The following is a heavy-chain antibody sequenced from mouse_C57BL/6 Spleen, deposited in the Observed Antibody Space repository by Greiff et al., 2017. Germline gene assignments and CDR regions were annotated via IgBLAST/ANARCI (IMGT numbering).Heavy chain of an antibody. Sequence: LVESGPELVKPGASVKISCKASGYAFSSSWMNWVKQRPGKGLEWIGRIYPGDGDTNYNGKFKGKATLTADKSSSTAYMQLSSLTSEDSAVYFCARNIYDGYCFAYWGQGTLVTVSA. J-gene: IGHJ3*01. V-gene: IGHV1-82*01. CDR2: IYPGDGDT. CDR1: GYAFSSSW. CDR3: ARNIYDGYCFAY. D-gene: IGHD2-3*01.